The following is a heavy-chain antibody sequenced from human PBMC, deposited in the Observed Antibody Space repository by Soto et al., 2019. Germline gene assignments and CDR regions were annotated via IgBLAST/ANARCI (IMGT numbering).Heavy chain of an antibody. CDR1: GDTFTRYG. CDR3: ASGHYRLSRSYSYCYVLEV. V-gene: IGHV1-69*01. D-gene: IGHD3-22*01. Sequence: QVQLVQSGAEVKKPGSSVKVSCKASGDTFTRYGVSWVRQAPGQGLEWMGGIIPIFGTTNYAQKFQDRVTISADESTSIAYAELSSLRSEDTGVYYCASGHYRLSRSYSYCYVLEVWGKGPTFTVSS. J-gene: IGHJ6*04. CDR2: IIPIFGTT.